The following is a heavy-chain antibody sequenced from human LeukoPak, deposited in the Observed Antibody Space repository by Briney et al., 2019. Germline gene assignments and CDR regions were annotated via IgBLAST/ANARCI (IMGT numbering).Heavy chain of an antibody. CDR1: GFTFSSHG. Sequence: GGSLRLSCAASGFTFSSHGMHWVRQAPGKGLEWVALIRYDGSDKYYEDSVKGRFTISRDNSKNTLYLQMNSLRTEDTAVYYCARDITDDSSAYPDYWGQGTLVTVSS. V-gene: IGHV3-30*02. CDR2: IRYDGSDK. J-gene: IGHJ4*02. CDR3: ARDITDDSSAYPDY. D-gene: IGHD3-22*01.